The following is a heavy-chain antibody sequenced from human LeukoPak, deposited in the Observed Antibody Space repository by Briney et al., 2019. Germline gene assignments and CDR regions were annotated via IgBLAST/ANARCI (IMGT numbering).Heavy chain of an antibody. CDR3: AAGSSWYADYYYMDV. Sequence: GASVKVSCKASGYTFTGYYMHWVRQAPGQGLECMGWINPNSGGTNYAQKFQGRVTMTRDTSISTAYMELSRLRSDDTAVYYCAAGSSWYADYYYMDVWGKGTTVTVSS. V-gene: IGHV1-2*02. CDR2: INPNSGGT. CDR1: GYTFTGYY. D-gene: IGHD6-13*01. J-gene: IGHJ6*03.